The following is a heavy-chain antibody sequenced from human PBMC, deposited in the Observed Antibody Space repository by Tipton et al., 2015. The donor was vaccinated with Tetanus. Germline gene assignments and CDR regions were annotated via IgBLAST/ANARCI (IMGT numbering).Heavy chain of an antibody. J-gene: IGHJ2*01. CDR1: GFTFSSYG. CDR3: ARDRAPPSSWYFDL. Sequence: SLRLSCAASGFTFSSYGMHWVRQAPGKGLEWVAVISYDGSNKYYADSVKGRFTISRDNSKNMVYLQMNSLRAEDTAVYYCARDRAPPSSWYFDLWGRGTLVTVSS. V-gene: IGHV3-30*03. D-gene: IGHD3-10*01. CDR2: ISYDGSNK.